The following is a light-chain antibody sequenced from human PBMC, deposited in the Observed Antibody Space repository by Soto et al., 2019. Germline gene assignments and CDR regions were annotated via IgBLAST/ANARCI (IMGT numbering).Light chain of an antibody. CDR1: QSVSSR. CDR2: GAS. Sequence: EIVMTQSPGTLSVSPGERVTLSCRASQSVSSRLAWYQRKPGQAPRLLISGASSRATGIPDRFSGSGSATDFTLTISRLEPEDFALYYCQQYGSSPITFGQGTKVDIK. CDR3: QQYGSSPIT. V-gene: IGKV3-20*01. J-gene: IGKJ1*01.